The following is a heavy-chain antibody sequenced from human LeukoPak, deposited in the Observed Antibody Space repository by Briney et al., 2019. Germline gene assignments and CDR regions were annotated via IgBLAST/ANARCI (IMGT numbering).Heavy chain of an antibody. V-gene: IGHV4-59*01. Sequence: SETLSLTCAVYGGSFSGYSWSWIRQPPGKGLEWLGYTYNSGSTLYNPSLKSRVTISVDTSRNEFSLRLTSVTAADAAVYYCVRDRESNYWGQGTLVTVSS. CDR3: VRDRESNY. J-gene: IGHJ4*02. CDR2: TYNSGST. D-gene: IGHD3-10*01. CDR1: GGSFSGYS.